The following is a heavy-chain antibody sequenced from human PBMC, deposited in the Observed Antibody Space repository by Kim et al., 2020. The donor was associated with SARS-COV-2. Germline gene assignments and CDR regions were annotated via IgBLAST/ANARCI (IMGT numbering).Heavy chain of an antibody. V-gene: IGHV3-48*03. D-gene: IGHD6-13*01. CDR3: ARDHGEYSSSSIDFDY. Sequence: GGSLRLSCAASGFTFSSYEMNWVRQAPGKGLEWVSYISSSGSTIYYADSVKGRFTISRDNAKNSLYLQMNSLRAEDTAVYYCARDHGEYSSSSIDFDYWGQGTLVTVSS. CDR1: GFTFSSYE. CDR2: ISSSGSTI. J-gene: IGHJ4*02.